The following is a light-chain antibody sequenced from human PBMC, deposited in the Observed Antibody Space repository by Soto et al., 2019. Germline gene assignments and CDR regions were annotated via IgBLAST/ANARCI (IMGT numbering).Light chain of an antibody. V-gene: IGKV1-5*03. CDR1: QSISSW. CDR2: KAS. J-gene: IGKJ1*01. Sequence: DIQMTQSTSTRSASVGDRVTITCRASQSISSWLAWYQQKPGKAPKLLIYKASSLESGVPSRFSGSGSGTEFTLTISSLQPDDFATYYCQQYNSYSWTFGQGTKVDIK. CDR3: QQYNSYSWT.